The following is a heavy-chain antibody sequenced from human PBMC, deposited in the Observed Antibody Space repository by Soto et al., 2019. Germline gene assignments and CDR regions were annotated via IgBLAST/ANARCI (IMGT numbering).Heavy chain of an antibody. Sequence: PSETLSLTCAIYGGSFSGFYWSWIRQPPGKGLEWIGEINDSGTTNYNPSLKSRVTISADTSKTHFSLRLTSVTAADTAVYYCARQEYYDFWSGYYEYYYGMDVWGQGTTVTVSS. D-gene: IGHD3-3*01. CDR1: GGSFSGFY. V-gene: IGHV4-34*01. CDR3: ARQEYYDFWSGYYEYYYGMDV. J-gene: IGHJ6*02. CDR2: INDSGTT.